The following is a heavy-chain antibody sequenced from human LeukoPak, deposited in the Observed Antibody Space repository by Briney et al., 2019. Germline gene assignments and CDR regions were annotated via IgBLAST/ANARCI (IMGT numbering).Heavy chain of an antibody. D-gene: IGHD3-22*01. J-gene: IGHJ4*02. CDR2: ISYDGSNK. CDR1: GFTFSSYA. CDR3: ARDVAWFPSMIVVDISYYFDY. V-gene: IGHV3-30-3*01. Sequence: GGSLRLSCAASGFTFSSYAMHWVSQAPGKGLEWVAVISYDGSNKYYADSVKGRFTISRDNSKNTLYLQMNSLRAEDTAVYYCARDVAWFPSMIVVDISYYFDYWGQGTLVTVSS.